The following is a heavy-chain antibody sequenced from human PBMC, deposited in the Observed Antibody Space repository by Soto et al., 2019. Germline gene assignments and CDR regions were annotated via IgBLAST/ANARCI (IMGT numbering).Heavy chain of an antibody. V-gene: IGHV3-7*05. Sequence: DVHLTESGGGLVQPGGSLRLSCGASGFSFGSDWMAWVRQAPGKGLEWVANIRKDGSQEHYVDSVRGRFSVSRDNAKDSLYLQMNNLRLEDTAVYYCTRDANYRDDSAYYDVFDIWGQGTMVTVSS. D-gene: IGHD3-16*01. CDR3: TRDANYRDDSAYYDVFDI. CDR2: IRKDGSQE. CDR1: GFSFGSDW. J-gene: IGHJ3*02.